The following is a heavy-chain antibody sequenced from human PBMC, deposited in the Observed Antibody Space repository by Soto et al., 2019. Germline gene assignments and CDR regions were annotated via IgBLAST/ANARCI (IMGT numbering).Heavy chain of an antibody. J-gene: IGHJ4*02. Sequence: QGQLQESGPGLVKPSETLSLTCTVSGGSVSSGSYYWSWIRQPPGKGLEWIGYIYYSGSTNYNPSLKSRVTISVDTSTNQFSLQLSSVTAADTAVYYCSRGPIVASAPLFCVYFGQGTLVTVSS. V-gene: IGHV4-61*01. CDR2: IYYSGST. CDR1: GGSVSSGSYY. CDR3: SRGPIVASAPLFCVY. D-gene: IGHD3-16*02.